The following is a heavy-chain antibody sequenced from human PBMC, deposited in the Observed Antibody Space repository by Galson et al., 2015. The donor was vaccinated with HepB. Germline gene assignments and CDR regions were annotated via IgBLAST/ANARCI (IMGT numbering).Heavy chain of an antibody. D-gene: IGHD1-26*01. CDR3: ARGVGHFDY. CDR1: GGSISSYY. Sequence: LSLTCTVSGGSISSYYWSWIRQPPGKGLEWIGYIYYSGSANYNPSLKSRVTISVDTSKNQFSLKLSSVTAADTAVYYCARGVGHFDYWGQGTLVTVSS. J-gene: IGHJ4*02. CDR2: IYYSGSA. V-gene: IGHV4-59*01.